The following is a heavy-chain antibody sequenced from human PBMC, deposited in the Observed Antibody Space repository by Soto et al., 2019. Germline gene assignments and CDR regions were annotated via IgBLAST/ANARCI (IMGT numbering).Heavy chain of an antibody. V-gene: IGHV1-18*01. J-gene: IGHJ6*02. CDR1: GYIFTTYI. CDR3: ARIAAESDFAMDV. D-gene: IGHD6-25*01. CDR2: IRAYNGDT. Sequence: ASVKVSCKASGYIFTTYIITWVRQAPGQGLEWMGWIRAYNGDTTYPQKVQGRVTMTMETSTSTAYMELRSPRSDDTAVYYCARIAAESDFAMDVWGQGTTVTVSS.